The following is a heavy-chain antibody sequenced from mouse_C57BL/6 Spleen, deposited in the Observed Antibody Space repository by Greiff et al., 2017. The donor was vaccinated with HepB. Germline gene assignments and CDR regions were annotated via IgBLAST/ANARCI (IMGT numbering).Heavy chain of an antibody. V-gene: IGHV1-69*01. Sequence: VKLQQPGAELVMPGASVKLSCKASGYTFTSYWMHWVKQRPGQGLEWIGEIDPSDSYTNYNQKFKGKSTLTVDKSSSTAYMQLSSLTSEDSAVYYCARWSYGYYAMDYWGQGTSVTVSS. CDR2: IDPSDSYT. J-gene: IGHJ4*01. CDR3: ARWSYGYYAMDY. D-gene: IGHD1-1*01. CDR1: GYTFTSYW.